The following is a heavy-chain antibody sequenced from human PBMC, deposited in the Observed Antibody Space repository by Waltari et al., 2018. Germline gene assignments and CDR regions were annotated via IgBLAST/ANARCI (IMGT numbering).Heavy chain of an antibody. V-gene: IGHV3-23*01. CDR2: ISGSGGST. CDR1: GFTFSSYA. J-gene: IGHJ4*02. D-gene: IGHD6-19*01. Sequence: EVQLLESGGGLVQPGGSLRLSCEASGFTFSSYAVSWVRQAPGKGLELASAISGSGGSTYYADSVKGRFTISRDNSKNTLYLQMNSLRAEDTAVYYCAKGRLGLDYWGQGTLVTVSS. CDR3: AKGRLGLDY.